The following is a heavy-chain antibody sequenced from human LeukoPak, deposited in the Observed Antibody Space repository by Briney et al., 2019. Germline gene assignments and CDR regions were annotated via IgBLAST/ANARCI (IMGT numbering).Heavy chain of an antibody. CDR2: ISGDGVYT. CDR1: GSTFSNYA. D-gene: IGHD5-18*01. J-gene: IGHJ4*02. CDR3: PKNRATGMAFYDY. Sequence: GGSLRLSCAASGSTFSNYAMTWLRQAPGKGLEWISAISGDGVYTYYADSVKGRFTSSRDNSKSTLYLQMSNLRAEDTALYYCPKNRATGMAFYDYWGQGTQVTVSS. V-gene: IGHV3-23*01.